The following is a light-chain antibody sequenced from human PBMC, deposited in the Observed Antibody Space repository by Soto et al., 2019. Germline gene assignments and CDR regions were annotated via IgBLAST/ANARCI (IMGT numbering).Light chain of an antibody. Sequence: DIQMTQSPSSLSASVGDRVTITCRASQSISSYLNWYQQKPGKAPKLLIYAASSLQSGVPSRFSGGGPGTDFTRTISSLQPEDFATYYCQQSYSTLTWTFGQGTKVEIK. CDR2: AAS. CDR3: QQSYSTLTWT. J-gene: IGKJ1*01. V-gene: IGKV1-39*01. CDR1: QSISSY.